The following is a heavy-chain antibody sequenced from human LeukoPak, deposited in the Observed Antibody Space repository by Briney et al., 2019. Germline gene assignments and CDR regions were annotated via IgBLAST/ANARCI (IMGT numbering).Heavy chain of an antibody. D-gene: IGHD3-10*01. Sequence: PSETLSLTCTVSGGSISRYYWSWIRQPPGKGLEWIGYIYYSGSTNYNPSLKSRVTISVDTSKNQFSLKLSSVTAADTAVYYCARGRRYYGSGSLDPGNWFDPWGQGTLVTVSS. V-gene: IGHV4-59*01. J-gene: IGHJ5*02. CDR2: IYYSGST. CDR3: ARGRRYYGSGSLDPGNWFDP. CDR1: GGSISRYY.